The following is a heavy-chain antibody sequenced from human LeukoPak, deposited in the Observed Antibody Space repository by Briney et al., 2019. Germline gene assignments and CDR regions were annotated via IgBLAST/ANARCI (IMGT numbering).Heavy chain of an antibody. CDR3: ARAGYNWNYIY. D-gene: IGHD1-7*01. Sequence: SETLSLTYAVYGGSFSGYYWSWIRQPPGKGLEWIGEINHSGSTNYNPSLKSRVTISVDTSKNQFSLKLSSVTAADTAVYYCARAGYNWNYIYWGQGTLVTVSS. J-gene: IGHJ4*02. CDR1: GGSFSGYY. V-gene: IGHV4-34*01. CDR2: INHSGST.